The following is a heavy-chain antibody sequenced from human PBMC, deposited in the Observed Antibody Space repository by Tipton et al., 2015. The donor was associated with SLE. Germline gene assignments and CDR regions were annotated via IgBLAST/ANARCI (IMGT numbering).Heavy chain of an antibody. CDR2: IRSKAYGGTT. V-gene: IGHV3-49*03. CDR3: TRGALGGVDY. CDR1: GGSFSGYY. Sequence: LSLTCAVYGGSFSGYYWSWFRQAPGKGLEWVGFIRSKAYGGTTEYAASVKGRFTISRDDSKSIAYLQMNGLKTEDTAVYYCTRGALGGVDYWGQGTLVTVSS. J-gene: IGHJ4*02. D-gene: IGHD3-16*01.